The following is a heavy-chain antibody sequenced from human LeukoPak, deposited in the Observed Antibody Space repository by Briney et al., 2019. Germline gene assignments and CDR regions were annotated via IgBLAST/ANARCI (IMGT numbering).Heavy chain of an antibody. CDR1: GGSISDYY. CDR2: IHYYGNT. J-gene: IGHJ3*02. Sequence: SETLSLTCTVSGGSISDYYWTWIRQPPGKGLEWIGHIHYYGNTIYNPSLKSRVTISVDTSKNQSSWKLTSVTTADTAVYYCAGEDYFDSSGYASWRFDIWGQGTMVTVSS. D-gene: IGHD3-22*01. CDR3: AGEDYFDSSGYASWRFDI. V-gene: IGHV4-59*01.